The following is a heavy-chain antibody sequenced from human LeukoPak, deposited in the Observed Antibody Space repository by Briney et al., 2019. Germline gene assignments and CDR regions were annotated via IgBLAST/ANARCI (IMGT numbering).Heavy chain of an antibody. CDR3: AKEGIAVASFDY. CDR2: ISGSISGSGGST. D-gene: IGHD6-19*01. V-gene: IGHV3-23*01. Sequence: GASLRLSCAASGFAFSAYAMSWVRQAPGKGLEWVSAISGSISGSGGSTYYADSVKGRFTISRDNSKNTLFLQLNSLRAEDTAVYYCAKEGIAVASFDYWGQGTRVTVSS. J-gene: IGHJ4*02. CDR1: GFAFSAYA.